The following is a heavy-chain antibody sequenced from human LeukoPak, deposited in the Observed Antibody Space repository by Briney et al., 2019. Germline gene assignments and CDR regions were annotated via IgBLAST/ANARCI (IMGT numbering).Heavy chain of an antibody. J-gene: IGHJ3*02. Sequence: SETLSLTCAVSGGSISSTHWWNWVRQPPGKGLEWIGEIFQSGTTNYNPSLKSRVTISIDKSKNQFSLKLRSVTAADTAVYYCARDQWLLRGGDHDAFDIWGQGTMATVSS. CDR2: IFQSGTT. D-gene: IGHD6-19*01. CDR3: ARDQWLLRGGDHDAFDI. V-gene: IGHV4-4*02. CDR1: GGSISSTHW.